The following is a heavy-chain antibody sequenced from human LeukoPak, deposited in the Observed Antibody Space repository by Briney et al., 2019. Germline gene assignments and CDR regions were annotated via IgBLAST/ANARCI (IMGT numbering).Heavy chain of an antibody. CDR2: ISWNSGSI. J-gene: IGHJ3*02. CDR1: GFTFDDYA. D-gene: IGHD5-18*01. Sequence: GGSLRLSCAASGFTFDDYAMHWVRQAPGKGLEWVSGISWNSGSIGYADSVKGRFTISRDNAKNSLYLQMNSLRAEDTALYYCAKDTGYSYGVGGSAAFDIWGQGTMVTVSS. V-gene: IGHV3-9*01. CDR3: AKDTGYSYGVGGSAAFDI.